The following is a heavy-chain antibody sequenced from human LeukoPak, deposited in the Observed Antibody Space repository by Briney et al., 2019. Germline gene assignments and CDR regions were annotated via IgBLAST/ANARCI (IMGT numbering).Heavy chain of an antibody. J-gene: IGHJ4*02. CDR3: ARGLRLGDPN. CDR1: GYTFTSYY. Sequence: ASVKVSCKASGYTFTSYYMHWVRQAPGQGLEWMGIINPSGGSTSYAQKFQGRVTITADESTSTAYMELSSLRSEDTAVYYCARGLRLGDPNWGQGTLVTVSS. CDR2: INPSGGST. V-gene: IGHV1-46*01. D-gene: IGHD3-16*01.